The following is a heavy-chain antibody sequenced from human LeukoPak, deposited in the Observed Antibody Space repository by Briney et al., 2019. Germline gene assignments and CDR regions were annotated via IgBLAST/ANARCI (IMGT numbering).Heavy chain of an antibody. J-gene: IGHJ6*03. CDR3: ARRNPSCYGRQCYYYTDV. CDR2: ISYDGSNK. Sequence: PGRSLRLSCAASGFTFSSYAMHWVRQAPGKGLEWVAIISYDGSNKYYAGSVKGRFTISRDNSKNTLYLQMNSLRAEDTAVYYCARRNPSCYGRQCYYYTDVWGRGTPVTVSS. D-gene: IGHD2-2*01. V-gene: IGHV3-30-3*01. CDR1: GFTFSSYA.